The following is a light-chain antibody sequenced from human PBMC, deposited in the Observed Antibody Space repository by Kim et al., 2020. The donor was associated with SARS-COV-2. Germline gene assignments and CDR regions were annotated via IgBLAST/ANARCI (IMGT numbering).Light chain of an antibody. CDR3: CSYAGSFSWV. CDR1: NDDVGGYTY. Sequence: GQSDTISCTGTNDDVGGYTYVSWYQHHPGKAPKLIIYGLGERPSGVPDRFSGSKSGNAASLTISGLQADDEAHYYCCSYAGSFSWVFGGGAQLTVL. V-gene: IGLV2-11*01. CDR2: GLG. J-gene: IGLJ3*02.